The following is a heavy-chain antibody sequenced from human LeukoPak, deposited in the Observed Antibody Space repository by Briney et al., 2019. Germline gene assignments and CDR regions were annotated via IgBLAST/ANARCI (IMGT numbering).Heavy chain of an antibody. D-gene: IGHD6-19*01. CDR1: GFTFRDAG. J-gene: IGHJ4*02. Sequence: GGSLRLSCAASGFTFRDAGMSWVRQAPGKGLEWVGRIKSKTDGRTTDYAAPVKGRFTISRDDSKNTLYLQMNSLRAEDTAVYYCARHYGSGWYEGAMDYWGQGTLVTVSS. V-gene: IGHV3-15*01. CDR2: IKSKTDGRTT. CDR3: ARHYGSGWYEGAMDY.